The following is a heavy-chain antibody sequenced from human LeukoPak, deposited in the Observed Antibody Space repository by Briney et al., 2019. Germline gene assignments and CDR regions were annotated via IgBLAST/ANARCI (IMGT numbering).Heavy chain of an antibody. V-gene: IGHV3-30*04. CDR1: GFTFSSYE. CDR3: ARARFTMVRGVIDY. J-gene: IGHJ4*02. Sequence: PGGSLRLSCAASGFTFSSYEMNWVRQAPGKGLEWVAVISYDGSNKYYADSVKGRFTISRDNSKNTLYLQMNSLRAEDTAVYYCARARFTMVRGVIDYWGQGTLVTVSS. CDR2: ISYDGSNK. D-gene: IGHD3-10*01.